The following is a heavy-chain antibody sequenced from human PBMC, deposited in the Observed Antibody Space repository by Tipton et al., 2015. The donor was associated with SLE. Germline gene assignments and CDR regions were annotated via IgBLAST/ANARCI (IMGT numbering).Heavy chain of an antibody. V-gene: IGHV4-38-2*02. D-gene: IGHD5-18*01. CDR3: ARGGIQLWNWVDP. J-gene: IGHJ5*02. Sequence: TLSLTCTVSGYSISSDYYWGWIRQPPGKGLEWIGSVYHSGSTYYNPSLKSRVTISVDTSKNQFSLKLNSVTAADTAVYYCARGGIQLWNWVDPWGHGTLVTVSS. CDR2: VYHSGST. CDR1: GYSISSDYY.